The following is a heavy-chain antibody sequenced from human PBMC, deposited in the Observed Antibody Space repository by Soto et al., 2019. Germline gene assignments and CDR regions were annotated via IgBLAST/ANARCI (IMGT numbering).Heavy chain of an antibody. CDR3: AKTTVTHVGAFDI. J-gene: IGHJ3*02. V-gene: IGHV3-9*01. CDR2: ISWNSGSI. D-gene: IGHD4-17*01. CDR1: GFTFDDYA. Sequence: GGSLRLSCAASGFTFDDYAMHWVRQAPGKGLEWVSGISWNSGSIGYADSVKGRFTISRDNAKNSLYLQMNSLRAEDTALYYCAKTTVTHVGAFDIWGQGTMVTVSS.